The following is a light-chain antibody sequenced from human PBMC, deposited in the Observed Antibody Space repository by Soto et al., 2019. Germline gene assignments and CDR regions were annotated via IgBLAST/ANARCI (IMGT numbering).Light chain of an antibody. Sequence: QSVLTQPRSVSGSPGQSVTISCTGTSSDVGGYNHVSWYQQHPGKVPKFMIYDVSKWPSGVPDRFSGSKSGNTASLTISGLQAEDEADYYCCSYAGSYTFVFGTGTKVTVL. CDR1: SSDVGGYNH. CDR3: CSYAGSYTFV. CDR2: DVS. V-gene: IGLV2-11*01. J-gene: IGLJ1*01.